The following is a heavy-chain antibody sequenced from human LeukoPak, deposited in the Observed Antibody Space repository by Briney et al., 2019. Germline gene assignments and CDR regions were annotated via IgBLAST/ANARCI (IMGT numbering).Heavy chain of an antibody. CDR3: AKEPGHGYSKDY. Sequence: GGSLRLSCAASGFTFSNYGMHWVRQAPGKGLEWVAVISYDGSTKFYADSVKGRFTISRDNSKNTLYLQMNSLRAEDTAVYYCAKEPGHGYSKDYWGQGTLVTVSS. V-gene: IGHV3-30*18. J-gene: IGHJ4*02. CDR1: GFTFSNYG. D-gene: IGHD5-24*01. CDR2: ISYDGSTK.